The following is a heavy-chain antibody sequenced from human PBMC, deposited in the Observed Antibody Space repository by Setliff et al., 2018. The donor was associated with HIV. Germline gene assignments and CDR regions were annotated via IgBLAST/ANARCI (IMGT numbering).Heavy chain of an antibody. J-gene: IGHJ4*02. D-gene: IGHD6-25*01. CDR2: VATNGGST. CDR3: VQGGLSSGWGSF. V-gene: IGHV3-23*01. Sequence: GGSLRLSCAVSGFTFSNSAMSWVRQAPGKGLEWVSSVATNGGSTYYAASVQGRFTNSSDNSKSVVYLQMNSLRAEDTAVYYCVQGGLSSGWGSFWGQGTLVTVSS. CDR1: GFTFSNSA.